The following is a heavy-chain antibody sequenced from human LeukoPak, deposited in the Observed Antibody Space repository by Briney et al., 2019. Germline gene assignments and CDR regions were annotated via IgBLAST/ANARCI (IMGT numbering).Heavy chain of an antibody. D-gene: IGHD6-13*01. CDR3: ARVLAAAGTNWFDP. CDR2: INPNSGGT. CDR1: GYTFNSYG. Sequence: ASVKVSCKASGYTFNSYGISWVRQAPGQGLEWMGWINPNSGGTNYAQKFQGRVTMTRDTSISTAYMELSRLRSDDTAVYYCARVLAAAGTNWFDPWGQGTLVTVSS. J-gene: IGHJ5*02. V-gene: IGHV1-2*02.